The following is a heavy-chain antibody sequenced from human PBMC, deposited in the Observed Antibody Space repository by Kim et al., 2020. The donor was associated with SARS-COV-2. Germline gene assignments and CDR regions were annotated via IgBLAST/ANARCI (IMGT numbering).Heavy chain of an antibody. D-gene: IGHD6-19*01. CDR1: GFTFSGSA. CDR3: TRHLDPYSSGWNYYYYYGMDV. CDR2: IRSKANSYAT. V-gene: IGHV3-73*01. J-gene: IGHJ6*02. Sequence: GGSLRLSCAASGFTFSGSAMHWVRQASGKGLEWVGRIRSKANSYATAYAASVKGRFTISGDDSKNTAYLQMNSLKTEDTAVYYCTRHLDPYSSGWNYYYYYGMDVWGQGTTVTVSS.